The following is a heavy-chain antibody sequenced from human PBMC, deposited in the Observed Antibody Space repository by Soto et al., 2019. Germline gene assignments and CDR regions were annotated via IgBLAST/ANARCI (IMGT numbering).Heavy chain of an antibody. D-gene: IGHD3-22*01. V-gene: IGHV3-33*01. CDR1: GFTFSSYG. CDR2: IWYDGSNK. J-gene: IGHJ4*02. Sequence: QVQLVASGGGVVQPGRYLRLSCAASGFTFSSYGMHWGRQAPGKGLEWVAVIWYDGSNKYYADSVKGRFTISRDNSKNSLYLQMNSLIAEDTAVYYCARSGSERLFLHFTYYFDYWGQGTLVTVSS. CDR3: ARSGSERLFLHFTYYFDY.